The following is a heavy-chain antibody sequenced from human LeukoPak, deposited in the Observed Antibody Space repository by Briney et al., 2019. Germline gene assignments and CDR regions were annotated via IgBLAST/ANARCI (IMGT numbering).Heavy chain of an antibody. D-gene: IGHD3-3*01. CDR1: GFTFSSCG. J-gene: IGHJ4*02. Sequence: KAGGSLRLSCAASGFTFSSCGFNWVRQAPGKGLEWVSSIGPTGTDRYYADSVRGRFTISRDNAKNSMYLQMDSLRDEDTAVYYCARDLTYYDFWSGYDNYFDYWGQGTLVTVSS. CDR3: ARDLTYYDFWSGYDNYFDY. V-gene: IGHV3-21*01. CDR2: IGPTGTDR.